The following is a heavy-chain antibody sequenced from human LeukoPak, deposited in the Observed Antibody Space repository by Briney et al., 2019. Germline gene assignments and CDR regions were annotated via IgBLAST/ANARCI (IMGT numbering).Heavy chain of an antibody. J-gene: IGHJ4*02. V-gene: IGHV3-21*01. CDR3: ARAEQ. CDR2: IASSSDSI. CDR1: GFTFSSYS. Sequence: PGGSLRLSCAASGFTFSSYSMTWMRQAPGKGLEWVSSIASSSDSIYYADSVKGRFTTSRDNAQNSLYLQMNSLRVEDTAVYYCARAEQWGQGTLVTVSS. D-gene: IGHD6-13*01.